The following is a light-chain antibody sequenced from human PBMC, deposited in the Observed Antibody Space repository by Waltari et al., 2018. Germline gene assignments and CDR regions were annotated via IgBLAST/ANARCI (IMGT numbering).Light chain of an antibody. V-gene: IGKV4-1*01. CDR1: QSVLYSSNNKNY. Sequence: DIVMTQSPDSLAVSLGERATINCKSSQSVLYSSNNKNYLAWYQQKPGQPPKLLIYWASTRECGVPDRFSGSGSGTDFTLTISSLQAEDVAVYYCQQYYSTPVTFGQGTKVEIK. CDR2: WAS. J-gene: IGKJ1*01. CDR3: QQYYSTPVT.